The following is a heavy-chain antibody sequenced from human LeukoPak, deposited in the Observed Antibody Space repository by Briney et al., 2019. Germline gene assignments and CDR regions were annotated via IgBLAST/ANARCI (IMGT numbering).Heavy chain of an antibody. J-gene: IGHJ6*02. CDR3: ARGGYSYGRYYYYGMDV. CDR2: ISSSGSTI. V-gene: IGHV3-48*03. CDR1: GFTFSSYE. Sequence: PGGSLRLSCAASGFTFSSYEMNWVRQAPGRGLEWVSYISSSGSTIYYADSVKGRLTISRDNAKNSLYLQMNGLRAEDTAVYYCARGGYSYGRYYYYGMDVWGQGTTVTVSS. D-gene: IGHD5-18*01.